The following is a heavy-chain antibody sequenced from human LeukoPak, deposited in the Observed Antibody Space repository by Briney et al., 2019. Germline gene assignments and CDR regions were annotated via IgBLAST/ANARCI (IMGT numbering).Heavy chain of an antibody. CDR2: IYYSGST. CDR3: ARGQQWLVPGDYFDY. D-gene: IGHD6-19*01. Sequence: SETLSLTCAVSGGSVSNYYWSWIRQPPGKGLEWIGYIYYSGSTNYNPSLKSRVTISVDTSKNQFSLKLSSVTAADTAVYYCARGQQWLVPGDYFDYWGQGTLVTVSS. V-gene: IGHV4-59*02. J-gene: IGHJ4*02. CDR1: GGSVSNYY.